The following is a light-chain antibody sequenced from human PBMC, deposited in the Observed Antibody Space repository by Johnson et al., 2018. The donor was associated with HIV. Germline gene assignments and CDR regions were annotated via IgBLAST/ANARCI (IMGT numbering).Light chain of an antibody. CDR1: SSNIGNNY. CDR3: GTWDSSLSAYV. V-gene: IGLV1-51*02. CDR2: ENN. Sequence: QSVLTQPPSMSAAPGQQVTISCSGSSSNIGNNYVSWYQQFPGTAPKVLIYENNKRPSGIPDRFSGSKSGTSATLGITGLQTGDEADYYCGTWDSSLSAYVFGTGTKVTVL. J-gene: IGLJ1*01.